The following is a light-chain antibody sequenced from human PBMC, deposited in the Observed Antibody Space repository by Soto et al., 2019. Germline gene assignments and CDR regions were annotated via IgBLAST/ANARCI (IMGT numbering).Light chain of an antibody. CDR3: QQRSNWPPT. CDR2: DAS. J-gene: IGKJ4*01. CDR1: QNVKTR. V-gene: IGKV3-11*01. Sequence: EKVMTQSPATLSVSPGERATLSCRASQNVKTRLAWYQQKPGQAPRLLIYDASNRATGIPARFSGCASGTDFTLTISSLEPEDFAVYYCQQRSNWPPTFGGGTKVDIK.